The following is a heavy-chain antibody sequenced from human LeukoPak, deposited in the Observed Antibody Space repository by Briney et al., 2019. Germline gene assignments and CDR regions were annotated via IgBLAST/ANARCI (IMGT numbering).Heavy chain of an antibody. CDR3: ARGEMTTVTTWGNWFDP. V-gene: IGHV1-2*02. D-gene: IGHD4-17*01. Sequence: GVSVKVSCKASGYTFTGYYMHWVRQAPGQGLEWMGWINPSSGGTNYAQKFQGRVTMTRDTSISTAYMELSRLRSDDTAVYYCARGEMTTVTTWGNWFDPWGQGTLVTVSS. CDR1: GYTFTGYY. J-gene: IGHJ5*02. CDR2: INPSSGGT.